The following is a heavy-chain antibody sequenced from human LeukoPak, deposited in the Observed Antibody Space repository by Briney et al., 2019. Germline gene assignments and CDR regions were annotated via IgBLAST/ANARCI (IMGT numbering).Heavy chain of an antibody. D-gene: IGHD2-2*02. CDR1: GGSISSYY. CDR2: IYTSGST. J-gene: IGHJ5*02. Sequence: SETLSLTCTVSGGSISSYYWSWIRQPPGKGLEWIGYIYTSGSTNYNPSLKSRVTISVDTSKSQFSLKLSSVTAADTAVYYCARRDCSSTSCYTGGWFDPWGQGTLVTVSS. V-gene: IGHV4-4*09. CDR3: ARRDCSSTSCYTGGWFDP.